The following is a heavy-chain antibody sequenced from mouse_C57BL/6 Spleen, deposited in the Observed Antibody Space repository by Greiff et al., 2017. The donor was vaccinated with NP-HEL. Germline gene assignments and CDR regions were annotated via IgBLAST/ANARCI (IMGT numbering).Heavy chain of an antibody. V-gene: IGHV1-9*01. Sequence: QVPLQQSGAELMKPGASVKLSCKATGYSFTGYWIEWVKQRPGHGLEWIGEILPGSGSTNYNEKFKGKATLTADTSSNTAYMQLSSLTTEDSAIYYCARGDGWFAYWGQGTLVTVSA. D-gene: IGHD3-3*01. J-gene: IGHJ3*01. CDR1: GYSFTGYW. CDR3: ARGDGWFAY. CDR2: ILPGSGST.